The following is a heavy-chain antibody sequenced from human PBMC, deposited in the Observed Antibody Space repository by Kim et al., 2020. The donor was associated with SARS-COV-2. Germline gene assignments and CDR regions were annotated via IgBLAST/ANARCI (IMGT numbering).Heavy chain of an antibody. CDR1: GFTFSSCA. Sequence: GGSLRLSCAASGFTFSSCAIHWVRQAPGKGLEWVAVISYDGSNKYYADSVKGRFTISRDNSKNTLYLQMNSLRAEDTALYYCARDPWSCVRLLRYSCYA. CDR2: ISYDGSNK. CDR3: ARDPWSCVRLLRYSCYA. V-gene: IGHV3-30-3*01. J-gene: IGHJ3*01. D-gene: IGHD2-15*01.